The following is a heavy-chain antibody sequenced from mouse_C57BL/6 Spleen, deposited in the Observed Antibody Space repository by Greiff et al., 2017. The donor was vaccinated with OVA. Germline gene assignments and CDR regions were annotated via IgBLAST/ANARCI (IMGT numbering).Heavy chain of an antibody. CDR2: INPYNGGT. Sequence: SGPVLVKPGASVKMSCTASGYTFSDYYMNWVQQSHGKSLEWIGVINPYNGGTSYNQKFKGKATLTVDKSSSPAYMELNSLTSEDSAVYYCARLYTGYAMDYWGQGTSVTVSS. J-gene: IGHJ4*01. V-gene: IGHV1-19*01. CDR3: ARLYTGYAMDY. CDR1: GYTFSDYY.